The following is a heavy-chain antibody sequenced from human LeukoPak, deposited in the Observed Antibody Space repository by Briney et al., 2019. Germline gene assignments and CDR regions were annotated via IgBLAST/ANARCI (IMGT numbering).Heavy chain of an antibody. V-gene: IGHV1-46*01. CDR3: ARGQYYDFWSGYPNWFDP. J-gene: IGHJ5*02. Sequence: ASVKVSCKASGYTFTSYYMHWVRQAPGQGLEWMGIVNPSGGSTSYAQKFQGRVTMTRDMSTSTVYMELSSLRSEDTAVYYCARGQYYDFWSGYPNWFDPWGQGTLVTVSS. CDR2: VNPSGGST. CDR1: GYTFTSYY. D-gene: IGHD3-3*01.